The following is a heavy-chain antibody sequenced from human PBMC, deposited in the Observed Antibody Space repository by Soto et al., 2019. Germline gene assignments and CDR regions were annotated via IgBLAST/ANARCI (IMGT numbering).Heavy chain of an antibody. CDR2: IWYDGSNK. Sequence: GGSLRLSCGGSGVVFSGHCMHWVRRAPGKGLEWVAVIWYDGSNKYYTDSVKGRFTISRDNSKNTLYLQMNSLRAEDTAVYYCARDYDSSGYSPAYWGQGTLVTVSS. V-gene: IGHV3-33*01. J-gene: IGHJ4*02. CDR1: GVVFSGHC. D-gene: IGHD3-22*01. CDR3: ARDYDSSGYSPAY.